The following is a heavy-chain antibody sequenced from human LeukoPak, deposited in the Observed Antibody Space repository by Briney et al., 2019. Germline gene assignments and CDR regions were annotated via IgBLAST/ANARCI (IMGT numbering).Heavy chain of an antibody. D-gene: IGHD3-22*01. CDR1: GGSISSSSYY. Sequence: SETLSLTCTVSGGSISSSSYYWGWIRQPPGKGLEWIGSIYYSGSTYYNPSLKSRVTIPVDTSKNQFSLKLSSVTAADTAVYYCAGLTYYYDSSGYYVDYWGQGTLVTVSS. CDR3: AGLTYYYDSSGYYVDY. V-gene: IGHV4-39*01. CDR2: IYYSGST. J-gene: IGHJ4*02.